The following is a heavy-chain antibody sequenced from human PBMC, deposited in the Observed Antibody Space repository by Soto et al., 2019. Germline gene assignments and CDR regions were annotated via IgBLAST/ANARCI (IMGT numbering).Heavy chain of an antibody. CDR1: GGTFSSYA. CDR3: ARAYTFSRPPDY. V-gene: IGHV1-69*13. CDR2: IIPIFGTA. J-gene: IGHJ4*02. D-gene: IGHD3-16*01. Sequence: ASVKVSCKASGGTFSSYAISWVRQAPGQGLEWMGGIIPIFGTANYAQKFQGRVTITADESTSTAYMELSSLRSEDTAVYYCARAYTFSRPPDYWGKGTLVTVPS.